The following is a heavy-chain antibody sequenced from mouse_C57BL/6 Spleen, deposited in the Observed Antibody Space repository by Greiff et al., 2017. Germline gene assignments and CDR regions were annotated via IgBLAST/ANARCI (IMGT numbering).Heavy chain of an antibody. CDR1: GYTFTSYW. Sequence: VQLQQPGAELVKPGASVKLSCKASGYTFTSYWMHWVKQRPGQGLEWIGMIHPNSGSTNYNEKFKSKATLTVDKSSSTAYMQLSSLTSEDSAVYYCARDSSGYNAMDYWGQGTSVTVSS. CDR2: IHPNSGST. CDR3: ARDSSGYNAMDY. D-gene: IGHD3-2*02. J-gene: IGHJ4*01. V-gene: IGHV1-64*01.